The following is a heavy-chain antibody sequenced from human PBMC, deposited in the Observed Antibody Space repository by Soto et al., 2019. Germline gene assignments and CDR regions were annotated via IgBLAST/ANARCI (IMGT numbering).Heavy chain of an antibody. Sequence: QLQLQESGSGLVKPSQTLSLTCAVSGGSISSGGYSWSWIRQPPGKGLEWIGYIYHSGSTYYNPSLKGRVTISVDRSKNQFSLKRSSVTAADTDVYYCASAGGLGAVAADYWGQGTLVTVSS. V-gene: IGHV4-30-2*01. J-gene: IGHJ4*02. CDR3: ASAGGLGAVAADY. CDR2: IYHSGST. D-gene: IGHD6-19*01. CDR1: GGSISSGGYS.